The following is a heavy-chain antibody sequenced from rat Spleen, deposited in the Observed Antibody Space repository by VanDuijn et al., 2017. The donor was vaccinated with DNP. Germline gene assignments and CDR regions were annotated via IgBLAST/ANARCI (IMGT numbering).Heavy chain of an antibody. D-gene: IGHD1-5*01. CDR2: ISYDGSST. CDR3: TTDLGGYNRDLWVMDA. V-gene: IGHV5-20*01. CDR1: GFTFSNYD. Sequence: EVQLVESGGGLVQPGRSMKLSCAASGFTFSNYDMAWVRQAPTKGLEWVASISYDGSSTYYRDSVKGRFTISRDNAESTLYLQMDSLTSEDTATYFCTTDLGGYNRDLWVMDAWGQGASVTVSS. J-gene: IGHJ4*01.